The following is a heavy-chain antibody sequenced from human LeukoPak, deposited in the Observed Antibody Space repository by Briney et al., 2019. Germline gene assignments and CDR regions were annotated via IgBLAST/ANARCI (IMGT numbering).Heavy chain of an antibody. CDR1: GFTFSSYG. CDR3: AKGSPNQDIVVVPAAITEEFDY. V-gene: IGHV3-30*02. CDR2: IRYDGSNK. D-gene: IGHD2-2*01. Sequence: GGSLRLSCAASGFTFSSYGMHWVRQAPGMGLEWVAFIRYDGSNKYYADSVKGRFTISRDNSKNTLYLQMNSLRAEDTAVYYCAKGSPNQDIVVVPAAITEEFDYWGQGTLVTVSS. J-gene: IGHJ4*02.